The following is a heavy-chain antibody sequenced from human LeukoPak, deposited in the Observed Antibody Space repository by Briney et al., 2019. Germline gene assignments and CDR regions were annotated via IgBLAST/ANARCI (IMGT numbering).Heavy chain of an antibody. D-gene: IGHD3-10*01. CDR1: GYTFTGYY. CDR2: FHPNSGVT. CDR3: AKARLVRGVIMTPFYFDY. V-gene: IGHV1-2*02. J-gene: IGHJ4*02. Sequence: ASVKVSCKASGYTFTGYYMHWVRQVPGQGLEILGWFHPNSGVTNYAQNFQGRVTMTSDTSISTAYMELSSLTTDDTAVYYCAKARLVRGVIMTPFYFDYWGQGTLVTLSS.